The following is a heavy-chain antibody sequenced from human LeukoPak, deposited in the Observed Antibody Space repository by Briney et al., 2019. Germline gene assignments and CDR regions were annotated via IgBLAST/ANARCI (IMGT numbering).Heavy chain of an antibody. CDR2: IYYSGST. CDR1: GVSISSSSYY. CDR3: ARERYSSGWYPHDY. D-gene: IGHD6-19*01. Sequence: SETLSLTCTVSGVSISSSSYYWGWIRQPPGKGLEWIGTIYYSGSTYYNPSLKSRVTISVDTSKNQFSLKLSSVTAADTAVYYCARERYSSGWYPHDYWGQGTLVTVSS. J-gene: IGHJ4*02. V-gene: IGHV4-39*07.